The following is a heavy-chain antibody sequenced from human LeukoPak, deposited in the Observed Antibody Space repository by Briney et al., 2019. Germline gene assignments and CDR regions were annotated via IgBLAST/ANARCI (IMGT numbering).Heavy chain of an antibody. CDR2: IYTSGST. D-gene: IGHD3-3*01. Sequence: PSETLSLTCTVSGGSISSYYWSWIRQPAGKGLEWIGRIYTSGSTNYNPSLKSRVTVSVDTSKNQFSLKLSSVTAADTAVYYCVRDFEGVNYDFWSGYPGGNWFDPWGQGTLVTVSS. CDR3: VRDFEGVNYDFWSGYPGGNWFDP. CDR1: GGSISSYY. V-gene: IGHV4-4*07. J-gene: IGHJ5*02.